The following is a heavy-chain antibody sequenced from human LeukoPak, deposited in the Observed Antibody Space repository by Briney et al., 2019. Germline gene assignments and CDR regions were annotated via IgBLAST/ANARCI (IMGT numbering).Heavy chain of an antibody. Sequence: GGSLRLSCAASGFTFSGSAMHWVRQASGKGLEWVGRIRSKANSYATAYAASVKGRFTNSRDDSKNTAYLQMNSLKTEDTAVYYCTRRAMIAENWFDPWGQGTLVTVSS. D-gene: IGHD3-22*01. J-gene: IGHJ5*02. CDR1: GFTFSGSA. CDR3: TRRAMIAENWFDP. V-gene: IGHV3-73*01. CDR2: IRSKANSYAT.